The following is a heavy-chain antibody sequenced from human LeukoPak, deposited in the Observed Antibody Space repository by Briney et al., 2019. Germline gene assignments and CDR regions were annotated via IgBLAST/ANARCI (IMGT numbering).Heavy chain of an antibody. V-gene: IGHV4-34*01. CDR2: INHSGST. CDR1: GGSFSGYY. D-gene: IGHD3-22*01. J-gene: IGHJ4*02. Sequence: SETLSLTCAVYGGSFSGYYWSWIRQPPGKGLEWIGEINHSGSTNYNPSLKSRVTISVDTSKNQFSLKLGSVTAADTAVYYCARSLITFDYWGQGTLVTVSS. CDR3: ARSLITFDY.